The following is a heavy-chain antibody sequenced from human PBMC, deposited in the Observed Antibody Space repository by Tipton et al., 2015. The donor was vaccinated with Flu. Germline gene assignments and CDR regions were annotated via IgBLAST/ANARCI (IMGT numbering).Heavy chain of an antibody. CDR3: ARDPLDVSSGYYYDYYYGMDV. V-gene: IGHV4-61*02. D-gene: IGHD3-22*01. CDR2: IYINGGT. CDR1: GDSIISSSYL. J-gene: IGHJ6*02. Sequence: LSCTVSGDSIISSSYLWNWIRQPAGKGLEWIGRIYINGGTKYNPSLKGRVTISLDTSKNQFSMKLSSVTAADTAMYYCARDPLDVSSGYYYDYYYGMDVWGPGAAVTVSS.